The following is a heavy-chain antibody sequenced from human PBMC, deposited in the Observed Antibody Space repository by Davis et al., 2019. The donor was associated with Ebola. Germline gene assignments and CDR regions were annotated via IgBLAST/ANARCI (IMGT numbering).Heavy chain of an antibody. Sequence: GESLKISCAASGFTFSSYAMSWVRQAPGKGLEWVSAIITGGSTYYADSVKGRFTISRDNAKNTLYLQKNSLRVEDTAVYYCAREMATTNDAFDIWGQGTMVSVSS. V-gene: IGHV3-23*01. CDR3: AREMATTNDAFDI. CDR1: GFTFSSYA. D-gene: IGHD5-24*01. J-gene: IGHJ3*02. CDR2: IITGGST.